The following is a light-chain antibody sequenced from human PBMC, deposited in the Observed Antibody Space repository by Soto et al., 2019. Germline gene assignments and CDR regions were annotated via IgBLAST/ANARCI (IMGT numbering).Light chain of an antibody. J-gene: IGKJ4*01. V-gene: IGKV4-1*01. CDR2: WAS. CDR1: RSVLYKSNNKNH. CDR3: QQYFDVPFT. Sequence: DIVMTQSPDSLAVSLGERATINCKCSRSVLYKSNNKNHLAWYQQKPGQPPQLIIYWASTRESGVPERFSGSGSGTDFTLTISSLEAEDVAFYWCQQYFDVPFTFGGGTKVDI.